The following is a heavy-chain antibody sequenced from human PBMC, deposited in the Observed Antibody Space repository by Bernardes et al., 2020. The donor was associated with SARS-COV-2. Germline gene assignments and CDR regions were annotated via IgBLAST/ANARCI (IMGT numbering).Heavy chain of an antibody. CDR3: ARGDLDCTSTSCYTNTFHF. CDR2: IFRSGSA. V-gene: IGHV4-4*07. J-gene: IGHJ3*01. Sequence: SETLPLTCTVSGGSISNYYWSWIRQPAGKGLEWIGRIFRSGSADYNPSLKSRVTMSVDTSKNQFSLKFYSVTAADTAMYYCARGDLDCTSTSCYTNTFHFWGRGTMVTVSP. CDR1: GGSISNYY. D-gene: IGHD2-2*02.